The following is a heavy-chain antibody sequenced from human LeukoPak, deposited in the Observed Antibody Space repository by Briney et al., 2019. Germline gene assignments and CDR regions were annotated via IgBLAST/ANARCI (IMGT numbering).Heavy chain of an antibody. D-gene: IGHD5-18*01. V-gene: IGHV3-66*02. CDR3: AKGPLGGYSYGRYDAFDI. Sequence: GGSLRLSCAASGFTVSSNYMSWVRQAPGKGLEWVSVIYSGGNTHYSDSVKGRFTISRDNSKNTLYLQMNSVRAEDTAVYYCAKGPLGGYSYGRYDAFDIWGQGTMVTVSS. CDR2: IYSGGNT. CDR1: GFTVSSNY. J-gene: IGHJ3*02.